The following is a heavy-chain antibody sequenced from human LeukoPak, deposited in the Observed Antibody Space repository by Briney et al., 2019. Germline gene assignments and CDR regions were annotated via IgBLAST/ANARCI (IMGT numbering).Heavy chain of an antibody. J-gene: IGHJ5*02. Sequence: ASVKISCKSSGYTFTIYYIHWVRQAPGQGLEWMGMINPSGGSASYAQKFQGRVTVTRDTSTSTVYMELSSLTSEDTAVYYCARDLRSASNWLDPWGQGTLVTVSS. V-gene: IGHV1-46*01. D-gene: IGHD1-26*01. CDR2: INPSGGSA. CDR3: ARDLRSASNWLDP. CDR1: GYTFTIYY.